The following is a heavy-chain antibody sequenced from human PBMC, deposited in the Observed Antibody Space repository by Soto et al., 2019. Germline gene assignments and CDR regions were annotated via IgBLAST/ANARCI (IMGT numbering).Heavy chain of an antibody. J-gene: IGHJ6*02. CDR3: TRDVMVRGVITFYYYGMDV. CDR2: IRSKAYGGTT. D-gene: IGHD3-10*01. V-gene: IGHV3-49*04. Sequence: GGSLRLSCTASGFTFGDYAMSWVRHAPGKGLEWVGFIRSKAYGGTTEYAASVKGRFTISRDDSKSIAYLQMNSLKTEDTAVYYCTRDVMVRGVITFYYYGMDVWGQGTTVTVSS. CDR1: GFTFGDYA.